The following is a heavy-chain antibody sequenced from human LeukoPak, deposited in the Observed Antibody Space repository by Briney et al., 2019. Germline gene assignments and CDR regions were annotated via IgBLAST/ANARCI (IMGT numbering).Heavy chain of an antibody. CDR1: GFTFSSYG. V-gene: IGHV3-30*02. J-gene: IGHJ4*02. Sequence: GGSLRLSCAASGFTFSSYGMHWVRQAPGKGLEWVAVIWYGGSNKYYADSVKGRFTISRDNSKNTLYLQMNSLRAEDTAVYYCAKEGLSYGFYFDYWGQGTLVTVSS. CDR3: AKEGLSYGFYFDY. CDR2: IWYGGSNK. D-gene: IGHD5-18*01.